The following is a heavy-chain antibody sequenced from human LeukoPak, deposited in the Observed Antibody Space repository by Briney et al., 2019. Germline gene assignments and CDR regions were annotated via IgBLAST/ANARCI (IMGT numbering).Heavy chain of an antibody. J-gene: IGHJ4*02. Sequence: PGGSLRLSCAASGFTFSSYAMSWVRQAPGKGLEWVSVIYSGGSTYYADSVKGRFTISRDNSKNTLYLQMNSLRAEDTAVYYCAREPLAGTFDYWGQGTLVTVSS. CDR2: IYSGGST. CDR1: GFTFSSYA. D-gene: IGHD6-19*01. V-gene: IGHV3-66*01. CDR3: AREPLAGTFDY.